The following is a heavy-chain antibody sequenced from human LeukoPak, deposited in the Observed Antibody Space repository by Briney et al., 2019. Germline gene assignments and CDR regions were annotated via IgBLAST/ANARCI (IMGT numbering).Heavy chain of an antibody. CDR2: MNPNSGNT. J-gene: IGHJ4*02. CDR3: ARIKRGYSYGNFDY. V-gene: IGHV1-8*01. CDR1: GYTFTRYD. Sequence: ASVKVSCKASGYTFTRYDINWVRQATGQGLEWVGWMNPNSGNTGYAQKFQGRVTMTRNTSISTAYMELSSLRSEDTAVYYCARIKRGYSYGNFDYWGQGTLVTVSS. D-gene: IGHD5-18*01.